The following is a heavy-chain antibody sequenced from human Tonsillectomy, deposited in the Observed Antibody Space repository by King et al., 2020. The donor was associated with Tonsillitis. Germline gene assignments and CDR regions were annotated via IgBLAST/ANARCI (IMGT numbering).Heavy chain of an antibody. V-gene: IGHV3-72*01. Sequence: VQLVESGGGLVQPGGSLRLSCAASGFTFSDRYMAWVRQAPGKGLECVGRTRNKVNNYTTEYAASVKGRFTISRDDSKNSLYLQMNSLKTEDTAVYYCARAGYDYVWGSYPYYYYGMDVWGQGTTVTVSS. J-gene: IGHJ6*02. CDR1: GFTFSDRY. CDR2: TRNKVNNYTT. CDR3: ARAGYDYVWGSYPYYYYGMDV. D-gene: IGHD3-16*02.